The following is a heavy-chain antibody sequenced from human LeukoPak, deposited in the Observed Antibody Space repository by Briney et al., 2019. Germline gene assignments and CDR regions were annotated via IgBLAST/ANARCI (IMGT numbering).Heavy chain of an antibody. Sequence: GGSLRLSCTASGFTFSSYSMNWVRQAPGKGLEWVSYISSSSSTIYYADSVKGRFTISRDNAKNSLYLQMNSLRAEDTAVYYCAGITIFGVVIPYWGQGTLVTVSS. CDR2: ISSSSSTI. V-gene: IGHV3-48*01. CDR3: AGITIFGVVIPY. D-gene: IGHD3-3*01. CDR1: GFTFSSYS. J-gene: IGHJ4*02.